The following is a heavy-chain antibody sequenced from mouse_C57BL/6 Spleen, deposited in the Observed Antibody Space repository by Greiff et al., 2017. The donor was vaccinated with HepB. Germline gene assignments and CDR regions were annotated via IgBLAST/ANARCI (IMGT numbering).Heavy chain of an antibody. CDR1: GYTFTDYY. J-gene: IGHJ3*01. Sequence: QVQLKESGAELVRPGASVKLSCKASGYTFTDYYINWVKQRPGQGLEWIARIYPGSGNTYYNEKFKGKATLTAEKSSSTAYMQLSSLTSEDSAVYFCARNGYYVGFAYWGQGTLVTVSA. CDR3: ARNGYYVGFAY. CDR2: IYPGSGNT. V-gene: IGHV1-76*01. D-gene: IGHD2-3*01.